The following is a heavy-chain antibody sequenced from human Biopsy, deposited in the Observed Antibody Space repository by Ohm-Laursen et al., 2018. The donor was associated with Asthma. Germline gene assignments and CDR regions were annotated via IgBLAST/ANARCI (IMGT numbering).Heavy chain of an antibody. V-gene: IGHV4-59*01. CDR3: ARGVVYGGDSYAEYFQH. CDR1: GGSINSSTW. Sequence: TLSLTCTVSGGSINSSTWWSWIRQPPGKGLEWIGYVFYGGATNYNPSLKSRVTISVDTSKNQFFLRLSPVTAADTAVYYCARGVVYGGDSYAEYFQHWGQGTLVTVSS. D-gene: IGHD4-23*01. J-gene: IGHJ1*01. CDR2: VFYGGAT.